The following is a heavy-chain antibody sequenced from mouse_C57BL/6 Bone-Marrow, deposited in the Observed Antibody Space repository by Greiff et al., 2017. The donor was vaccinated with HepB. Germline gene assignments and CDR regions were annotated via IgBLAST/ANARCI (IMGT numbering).Heavy chain of an antibody. Sequence: LVESGPELVKPGASVKISCKASGYTFTDYYINWVKQRPGQGLEWIGWIYPGCGNTKYNEKFKGKATLTVDTSSSTAYMQLSSLTSEDSAVYFCARGKDGYYGYFDVWGTGTTVTVSS. D-gene: IGHD2-3*01. J-gene: IGHJ1*03. V-gene: IGHV1-84*01. CDR3: ARGKDGYYGYFDV. CDR2: IYPGCGNT. CDR1: GYTFTDYY.